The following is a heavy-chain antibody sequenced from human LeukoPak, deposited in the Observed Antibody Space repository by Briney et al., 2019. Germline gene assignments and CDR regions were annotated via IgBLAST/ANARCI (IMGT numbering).Heavy chain of an antibody. J-gene: IGHJ4*02. CDR1: GYTFTSYG. CDR2: ISAYNGNT. CDR3: ATDLGGWYLVY. Sequence: ASVKVSCKASGYTFTSYGISWVRQAPGQGLEWMGWISAYNGNTNYAQKLQGRVTMTTDTSTSTAYMELSSLRSEDTAVYYCATDLGGWYLVYWGQGTLVTVSS. V-gene: IGHV1-18*01. D-gene: IGHD6-19*01.